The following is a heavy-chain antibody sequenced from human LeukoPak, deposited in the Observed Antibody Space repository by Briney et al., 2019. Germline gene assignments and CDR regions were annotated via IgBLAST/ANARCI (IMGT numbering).Heavy chain of an antibody. CDR3: ASARALPRLDPPVDY. D-gene: IGHD1-26*01. CDR1: GGSFSGYY. V-gene: IGHV4-34*01. Sequence: SETLSLTCAVYGGSFSGYYWSWIRQPPGKGLEWIGEINHSGSTNYNPSLKSRVTISVDTSKNQFSLKLSSVTAGDTAVYYCASARALPRLDPPVDYCGHGTQVTV. CDR2: INHSGST. J-gene: IGHJ4*01.